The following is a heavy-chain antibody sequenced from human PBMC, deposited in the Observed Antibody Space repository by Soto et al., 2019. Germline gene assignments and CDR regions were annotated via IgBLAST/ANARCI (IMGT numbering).Heavy chain of an antibody. CDR3: AADRFPTTTPYGMDV. V-gene: IGHV1-58*01. CDR2: IVVGSGNT. Sequence: ASVKVSCKASGFTFTSSAVQWVRQARGQRLEWIGWIVVGSGNTNYAQKFQERVTITRDMSTSTAYMELSSLRSEDTAVYYCAADRFPTTTPYGMDVWGQGTTVTVSS. D-gene: IGHD4-4*01. J-gene: IGHJ6*02. CDR1: GFTFTSSA.